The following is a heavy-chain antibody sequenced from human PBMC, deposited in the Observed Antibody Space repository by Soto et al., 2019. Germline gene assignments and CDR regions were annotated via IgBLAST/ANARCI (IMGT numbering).Heavy chain of an antibody. Sequence: SETLSLTCAVYGGSFSGYYWSWIRQPPGKGLEWIGEINHSGSTNYNPSLKSRVTISVDTSKNQFSLKLSSVTAADTAVYYCARGWLGIAARSGWFDPCGQGTLVTVSS. CDR2: INHSGST. CDR1: GGSFSGYY. V-gene: IGHV4-34*01. CDR3: ARGWLGIAARSGWFDP. D-gene: IGHD6-6*01. J-gene: IGHJ5*02.